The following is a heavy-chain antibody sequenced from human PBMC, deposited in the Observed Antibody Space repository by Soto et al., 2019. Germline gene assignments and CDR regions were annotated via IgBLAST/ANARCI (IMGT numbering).Heavy chain of an antibody. Sequence: QVQLQESGPGLVKPSQTLSLSCTVSGGSVTIGGYYWSWIRQHPGKGLEWIGSIYYSGTTYTNPSLKSRVTMSVDTSKNQFSLKMTSVTAADTAVYFCARTWGSRDYFDYWGQGTLVSVSS. D-gene: IGHD7-27*01. CDR1: GGSVTIGGYY. J-gene: IGHJ4*02. CDR2: IYYSGTT. V-gene: IGHV4-31*03. CDR3: ARTWGSRDYFDY.